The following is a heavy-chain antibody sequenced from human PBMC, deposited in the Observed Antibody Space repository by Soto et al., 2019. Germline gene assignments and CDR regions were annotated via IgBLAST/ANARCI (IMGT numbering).Heavy chain of an antibody. Sequence: SETLSLTCAVSGGSFSGYYWSWIRQPPGKGLEWIGEINHSGSTNYNPSLKSRVTISVDTSKNQFSLKLSSVTAADTAVYYCARGVYLSWFRTRWFDHWGPGPLATVPS. CDR2: INHSGST. D-gene: IGHD1-20*01. J-gene: IGHJ5*02. V-gene: IGHV4-34*01. CDR1: GGSFSGYY. CDR3: ARGVYLSWFRTRWFDH.